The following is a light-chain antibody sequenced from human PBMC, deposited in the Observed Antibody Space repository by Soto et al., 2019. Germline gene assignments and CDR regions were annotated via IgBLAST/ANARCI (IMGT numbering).Light chain of an antibody. V-gene: IGKV1-5*03. CDR1: QTISSW. Sequence: DIQMTQSPSTLSASVGDRVTITCRASQTISSWLAWYQQKPGTAPQLLIYKASTLESGVPSRFSGSGSGTEFTPTISSLQPDDFATYYCQQYNSYSYTFGQGTKVEIK. CDR2: KAS. J-gene: IGKJ2*01. CDR3: QQYNSYSYT.